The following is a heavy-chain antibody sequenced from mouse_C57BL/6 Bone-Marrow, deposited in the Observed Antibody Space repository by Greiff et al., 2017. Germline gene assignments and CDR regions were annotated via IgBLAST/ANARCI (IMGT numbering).Heavy chain of an antibody. Sequence: QVQLQQSGAELVKPGASVKMSCKASGYTFTSYWITWVKQRPGQGLEWIGDIYPGSGSTNYNEKFKSKATLTVDTSSSTAYMQLSSLTSEDSAVYYCARNPHLYDGSRGDYWGQGTTLTVSS. CDR3: ARNPHLYDGSRGDY. CDR2: IYPGSGST. J-gene: IGHJ2*01. CDR1: GYTFTSYW. D-gene: IGHD1-1*01. V-gene: IGHV1-55*01.